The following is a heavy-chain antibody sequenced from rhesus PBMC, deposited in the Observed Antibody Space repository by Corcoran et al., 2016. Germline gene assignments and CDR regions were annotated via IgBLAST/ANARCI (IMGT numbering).Heavy chain of an antibody. D-gene: IGHD5-24*01. Sequence: QVQLQESGPGLVKPSETLSLTCAVSGGSISSGYYYWSWIRQPPGKGLEGIGYINYRGSTSDNPSLKSRVTISRDTSKNQFALKLSSVTAADTAVYYCARYIGCSYYPEIQRVQLKGPFDYWGQGVLVTVSS. V-gene: IGHV4-122*02. CDR3: ARYIGCSYYPEIQRVQLKGPFDY. CDR1: GGSISSGYYY. J-gene: IGHJ4*01. CDR2: INYRGST.